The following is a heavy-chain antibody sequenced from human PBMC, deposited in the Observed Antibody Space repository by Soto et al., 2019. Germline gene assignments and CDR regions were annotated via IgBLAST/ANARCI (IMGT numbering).Heavy chain of an antibody. Sequence: GASVKVSCKASGYTFTSYAMHWVRQAPGQRLEWMGCINSVNGNTKYSQKFQGRVTITRDTSASTAYMELSSLRSEDTAVYYCASDGTRYAFDIWGQGTMVTVSS. D-gene: IGHD1-26*01. CDR3: ASDGTRYAFDI. V-gene: IGHV1-3*01. CDR2: INSVNGNT. CDR1: GYTFTSYA. J-gene: IGHJ3*02.